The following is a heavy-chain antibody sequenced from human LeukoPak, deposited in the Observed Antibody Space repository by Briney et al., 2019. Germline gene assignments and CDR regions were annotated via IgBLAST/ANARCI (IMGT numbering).Heavy chain of an antibody. D-gene: IGHD2-21*01. CDR2: IKPDEGEK. Sequence: GGSLRLSCVGSGFTFGTSWMSWVRQAPGKGLERVANIKPDEGEKYYADSVKGRFTISRDNAKNSLYLQMNSLRAEDTAVYYCAKEAWWGQGTLVTVSS. V-gene: IGHV3-7*01. CDR1: GFTFGTSW. J-gene: IGHJ4*02. CDR3: AKEAW.